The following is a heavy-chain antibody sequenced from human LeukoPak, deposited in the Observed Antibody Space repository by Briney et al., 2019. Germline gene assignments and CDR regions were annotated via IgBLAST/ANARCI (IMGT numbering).Heavy chain of an antibody. CDR1: GYSFRNYG. CDR3: ARLIRAAALIDY. D-gene: IGHD6-13*01. J-gene: IGHJ4*02. Sequence: AASVKVSCKASGYSFRNYGLTWVRQVPGQGLEWMGWISGDNRDTDSAEKFQGRLTMTTDTSTSTAYMDLRSLRSDDTGIYYCARLIRAAALIDYWGQGTLDTVSS. CDR2: ISGDNRDT. V-gene: IGHV1-18*01.